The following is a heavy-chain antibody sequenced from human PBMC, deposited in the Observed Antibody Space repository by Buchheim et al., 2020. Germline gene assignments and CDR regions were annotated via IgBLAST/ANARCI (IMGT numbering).Heavy chain of an antibody. J-gene: IGHJ4*01. CDR2: VYPGDSDT. Sequence: EVQLVQSGAEVKKPGESLKISCKGSGYSFTNYWIGWVRQMPGKGLEWMGIVYPGDSDTRYSPSFQGQVTIPVDKPISTAYLQLSSLKASDTAMYFCARKSMIVGDGWPDYWGQGT. D-gene: IGHD2-21*01. CDR1: GYSFTNYW. CDR3: ARKSMIVGDGWPDY. V-gene: IGHV5-51*01.